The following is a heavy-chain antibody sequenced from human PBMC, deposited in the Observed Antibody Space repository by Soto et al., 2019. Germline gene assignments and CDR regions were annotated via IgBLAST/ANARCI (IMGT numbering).Heavy chain of an antibody. D-gene: IGHD3-22*01. J-gene: IGHJ4*02. Sequence: GGSLRLSCEASGFTFSSYWMHWVRQAPGKRLEWVSAITSSVDYTTHADSVKGRFTISRDNSKNTLYMQMNSLRAEDTALYYCARPYDSSGSSLPFDYWGQGTLVTVSS. CDR3: ARPYDSSGSSLPFDY. CDR2: ITSSVDYT. V-gene: IGHV3-23*01. CDR1: GFTFSSYW.